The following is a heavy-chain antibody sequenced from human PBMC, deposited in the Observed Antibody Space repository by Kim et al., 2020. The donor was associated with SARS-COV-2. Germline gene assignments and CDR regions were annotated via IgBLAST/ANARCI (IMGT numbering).Heavy chain of an antibody. J-gene: IGHJ5*01. D-gene: IGHD2-2*01. CDR3: ASLTSGWFAY. V-gene: IGHV4-39*01. CDR2: IYYTGSI. CDR1: GGSITNNHYY. Sequence: SETLSLTCTVSGGSITNNHYYWGWIRQPPGKGLEWIGSIYYTGSIYYNPSLRSRVTISIDTSKNQFALNLNSVTAADTALYYCASLTSGWFAYWGQGALVTVSS.